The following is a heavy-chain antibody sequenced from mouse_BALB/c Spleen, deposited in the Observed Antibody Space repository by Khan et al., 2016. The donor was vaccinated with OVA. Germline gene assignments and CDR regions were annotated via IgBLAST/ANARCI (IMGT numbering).Heavy chain of an antibody. CDR1: GYSITSDYA. V-gene: IGHV3-2*02. CDR2: MGYSGTT. J-gene: IGHJ3*01. D-gene: IGHD3-1*01. Sequence: EVQLVESGPGLVKPSQSLSLTCTVTGYSITSDYAWNWIRQFPGNKLEWMGYMGYSGTTSYNPSLKSRISITRDTSKNQFFLQLNSVTTEDTATDYGARSEGLPFAYWGQGTLVTVSA. CDR3: ARSEGLPFAY.